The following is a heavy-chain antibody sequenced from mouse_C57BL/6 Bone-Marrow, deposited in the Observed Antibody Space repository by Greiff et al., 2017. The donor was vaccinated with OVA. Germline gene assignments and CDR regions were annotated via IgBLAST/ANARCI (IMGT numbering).Heavy chain of an antibody. D-gene: IGHD1-1*01. Sequence: VQLKESGPGLVKPSQSLSLTCSVTGYSITSGYYWNWIRQFPGNKLEWMGYVSYDGSNNYNPSLKNRISITRDTSKNQFFLKLNSVTTEDTATYYCAREGYYYGSRAYFDYWGQGTTLTVSS. V-gene: IGHV3-6*01. J-gene: IGHJ2*01. CDR1: GYSITSGYY. CDR3: AREGYYYGSRAYFDY. CDR2: VSYDGSN.